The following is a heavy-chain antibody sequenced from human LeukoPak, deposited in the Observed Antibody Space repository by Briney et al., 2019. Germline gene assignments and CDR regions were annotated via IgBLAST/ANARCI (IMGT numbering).Heavy chain of an antibody. D-gene: IGHD6-13*01. CDR1: RRTYSSYA. CDR2: IIPIFGTA. CDR3: ARDLMGIAYRGAFYY. Sequence: SVKVSCKASRRTYSSYATSWVRQAPGQGLEWMGGIIPIFGTANYAQKFQGRVTITADKSTSTAYMELSSLRSEDTAVYYCARDLMGIAYRGAFYYWGQGTLVTVSS. J-gene: IGHJ4*02. V-gene: IGHV1-69*06.